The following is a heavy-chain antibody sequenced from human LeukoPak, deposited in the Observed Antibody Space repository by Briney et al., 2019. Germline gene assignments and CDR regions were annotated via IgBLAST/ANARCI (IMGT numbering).Heavy chain of an antibody. Sequence: GGSLRLSYAAAGIILSSYAMHWVRQVPGKGLEWVALTRYDGTNKYYGDSVKGRFTISRDNSKNTLYLQMNSLRAEDTAVYYCAKGEYQLLPLGYYMDVWGRGTTVTVSS. CDR1: GIILSSYA. V-gene: IGHV3-30*02. D-gene: IGHD2-2*01. J-gene: IGHJ6*03. CDR2: TRYDGTNK. CDR3: AKGEYQLLPLGYYMDV.